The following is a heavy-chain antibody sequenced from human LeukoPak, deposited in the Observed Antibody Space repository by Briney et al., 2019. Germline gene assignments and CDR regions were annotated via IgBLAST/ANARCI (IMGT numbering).Heavy chain of an antibody. Sequence: GGSLRLSCAASGFTFSNYWMTWVRQAPGKGLEWVANIKQDGSEKYYVDSVKGRFTISRDNAKNSLYLQMNSLRAEDTAVYYCARGCSGGSCYEPKFDPWGQGTLVTVSS. D-gene: IGHD2-15*01. CDR1: GFTFSNYW. V-gene: IGHV3-7*01. CDR2: IKQDGSEK. J-gene: IGHJ5*02. CDR3: ARGCSGGSCYEPKFDP.